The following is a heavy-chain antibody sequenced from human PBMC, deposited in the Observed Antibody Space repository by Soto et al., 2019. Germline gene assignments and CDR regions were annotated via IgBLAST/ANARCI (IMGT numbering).Heavy chain of an antibody. V-gene: IGHV4-4*02. J-gene: IGHJ4*02. CDR2: IYHSGST. CDR1: RGSISSSNW. CDR3: ARDFPADYYGSASHEK. D-gene: IGHD3-10*01. Sequence: PSETLSLTCAVSRGSISSSNWCSWVRQPPGKGLEWIGEIYHSGSTNYNPSLKSRVTISVDKSKNQFSLKLSSVTAADTAVYYCARDFPADYYGSASHEKWGQGTLVTVSS.